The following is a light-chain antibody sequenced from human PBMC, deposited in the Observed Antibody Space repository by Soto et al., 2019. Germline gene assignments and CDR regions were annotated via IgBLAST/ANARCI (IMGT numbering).Light chain of an antibody. J-gene: IGKJ1*01. CDR1: QSVSSSY. CDR3: QQYGSSRTT. CDR2: GAS. V-gene: IGKV3-20*01. Sequence: EIVLTQSPGTLSLSPGERATLSCRASQSVSSSYLDWYQQKPGQAPRLLIYGASSRATGIPDRFSGSGSGTDFTLTISRLEAEDFAVYYCQQYGSSRTTFGQGTKVEIK.